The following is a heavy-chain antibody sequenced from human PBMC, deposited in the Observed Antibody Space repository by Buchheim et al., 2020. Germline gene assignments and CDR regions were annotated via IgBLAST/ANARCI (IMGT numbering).Heavy chain of an antibody. CDR2: INSDGSST. J-gene: IGHJ2*01. CDR3: ARVYKDYYDSSGYYYAYWYFDL. Sequence: EVQLVESGGGLVQPGGSLRLSCAASGFTFRNYWMYWVRQAPGKGLVWVSRINSDGSSTSYADSVKGRFTISSDNAKNTRKLQMNSLRAEDTAVYYCARVYKDYYDSSGYYYAYWYFDLWGRGTL. V-gene: IGHV3-74*01. CDR1: GFTFRNYW. D-gene: IGHD3-22*01.